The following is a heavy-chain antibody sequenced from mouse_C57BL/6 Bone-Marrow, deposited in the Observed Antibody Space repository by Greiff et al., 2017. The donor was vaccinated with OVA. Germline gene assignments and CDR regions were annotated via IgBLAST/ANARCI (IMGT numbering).Heavy chain of an antibody. V-gene: IGHV1-63*01. CDR2: IYPGGGYT. Sequence: VQLQQSGAELVRPGTSVKMSCKASGYTFTNYWIGWAKQRPGHGLEWIGAIYPGGGYTNYNEKFKGKATLTADKSSSTAYMQVTSLTSEDSSVYYCARWGARGGEAMDYWCQGTSVTVSS. CDR3: ARWGARGGEAMDY. J-gene: IGHJ4*01. CDR1: GYTFTNYW. D-gene: IGHD3-3*01.